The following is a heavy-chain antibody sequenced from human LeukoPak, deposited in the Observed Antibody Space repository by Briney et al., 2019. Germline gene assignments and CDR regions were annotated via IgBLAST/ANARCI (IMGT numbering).Heavy chain of an antibody. D-gene: IGHD3-22*01. V-gene: IGHV4-39*01. CDR1: GGSISSSSYY. Sequence: PSETLSLTCTVSGGSISSSSYYWGWIRQPPGKGLEWIGSIYYSGSTYYNPSLKSRVTISVDTSKNQFSLKLSSVTAADTAVYYCARGYYYDSSGPDYWGQGTLVTVSS. CDR3: ARGYYYDSSGPDY. J-gene: IGHJ4*02. CDR2: IYYSGST.